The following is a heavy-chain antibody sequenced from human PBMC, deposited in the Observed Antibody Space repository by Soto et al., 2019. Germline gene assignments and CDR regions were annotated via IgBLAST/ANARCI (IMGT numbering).Heavy chain of an antibody. CDR3: ARLDYTQPLYYYYYLDV. Sequence: ETLSLTCTVSGGSIGSYYWSLIRQPPGKGLEWIGYLSYSGSTSYNPSLKSRVTISADTSKNQFSLKLSSVTAADTAVYYCARLDYTQPLYYYYYLDVWGKGTTVTVSS. CDR1: GGSIGSYY. D-gene: IGHD4-4*01. CDR2: LSYSGST. J-gene: IGHJ6*03. V-gene: IGHV4-59*08.